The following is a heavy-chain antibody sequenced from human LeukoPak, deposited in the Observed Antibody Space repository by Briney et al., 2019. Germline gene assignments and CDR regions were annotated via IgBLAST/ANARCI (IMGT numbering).Heavy chain of an antibody. D-gene: IGHD2-2*01. V-gene: IGHV1-2*02. CDR3: ARFPRTTSYEPPFDY. Sequence: GASVKVSCKASGYTFTGYYMHWGRQAPGQGLEWMGWINPNSGGTNYAQKFQGRVTMTRDTSISTAYMELSRLRSDDTAVYYCARFPRTTSYEPPFDYWGQGTQVTVSS. J-gene: IGHJ4*02. CDR2: INPNSGGT. CDR1: GYTFTGYY.